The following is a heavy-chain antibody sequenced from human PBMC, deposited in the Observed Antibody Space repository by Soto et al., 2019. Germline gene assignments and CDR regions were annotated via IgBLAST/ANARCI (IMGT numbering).Heavy chain of an antibody. D-gene: IGHD2-2*01. CDR3: VRDPQRNDY. CDR2: ISASNGNR. CDR1: GYDFSSYG. V-gene: IGHV1-18*04. J-gene: IGHJ4*02. Sequence: QVQLVQSGAEVKKPGASVKVSCKASGYDFSSYGISWVRQAPGQGLEWMGWISASNGNRDYAQQFQGRVTRTSDTSRTTAYIELRSLRSDDTAVHYCVRDPQRNDYWGQGTLVNVSS.